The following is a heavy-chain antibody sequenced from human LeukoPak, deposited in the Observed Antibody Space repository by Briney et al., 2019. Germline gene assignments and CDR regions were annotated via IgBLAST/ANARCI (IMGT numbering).Heavy chain of an antibody. Sequence: ASVKVSCKVSGDTLTELSMHWVRQAPGKGLEWMGGFDPEDGKTMYAQKFQGRVTMTEDTSTDTAYMNLSGLRPEDTAVYYCAADVTTSYSSTWYARNWGQGTLDTVSS. CDR2: FDPEDGKT. V-gene: IGHV1-24*01. CDR3: AADVTTSYSSTWYARN. D-gene: IGHD6-13*01. J-gene: IGHJ4*02. CDR1: GDTLTELS.